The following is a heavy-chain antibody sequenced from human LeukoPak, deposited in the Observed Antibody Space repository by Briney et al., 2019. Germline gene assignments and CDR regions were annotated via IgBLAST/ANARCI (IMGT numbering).Heavy chain of an antibody. D-gene: IGHD3-22*01. CDR3: ARSFYDTSGYYLDS. CDR2: INPNNGDT. CDR1: GYTLTGYY. V-gene: IGHV1-2*06. J-gene: IGHJ4*02. Sequence: GASVKVSCKASGYTLTGYYMHWVRQAPGQGLEWMGRINPNNGDTKYAQKFQGRVTMTRDTSINTACMELSSLGSDDTAVYYCARSFYDTSGYYLDSWGQGTLVAVSS.